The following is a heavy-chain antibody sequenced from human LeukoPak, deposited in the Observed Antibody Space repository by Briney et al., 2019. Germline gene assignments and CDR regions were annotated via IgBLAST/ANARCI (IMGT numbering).Heavy chain of an antibody. J-gene: IGHJ4*02. Sequence: ASVKVSCTASGYTFTSYYMHWVRQAPGQGLGWMGIINPSGGSTSYAQKLQGRVTMTRDTSTSTVYMELSSLRSEDTAVYYCARAGDTAMRTDYWGQGTLVTVSS. CDR1: GYTFTSYY. D-gene: IGHD5-18*01. V-gene: IGHV1-46*03. CDR3: ARAGDTAMRTDY. CDR2: INPSGGST.